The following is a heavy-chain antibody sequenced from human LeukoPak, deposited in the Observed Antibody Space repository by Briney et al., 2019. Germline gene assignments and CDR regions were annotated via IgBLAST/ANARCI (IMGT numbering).Heavy chain of an antibody. J-gene: IGHJ4*02. V-gene: IGHV1-69*05. Sequence: GASVKVSCKASGGTFSSYAISWVRQAPGQGLEWMGGIIPIFGTANYAQKFQGRVTITTDESTSTAYMELSSLRSEDTAVYYCARYMITFGGVIVHSMELDYWGQGPLVTVSS. CDR1: GGTFSSYA. CDR2: IIPIFGTA. D-gene: IGHD3-16*02. CDR3: ARYMITFGGVIVHSMELDY.